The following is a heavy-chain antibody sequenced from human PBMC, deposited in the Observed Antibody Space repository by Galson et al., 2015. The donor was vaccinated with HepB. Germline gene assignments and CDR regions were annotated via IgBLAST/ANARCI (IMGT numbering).Heavy chain of an antibody. CDR1: GFTFSTSA. CDR2: ISDGGDTT. CDR3: AKGDTPWGGFDI. Sequence: SLRLSCATSGFTFSTSAMTWVRQAPGKGLEWVSAISDGGDTTYYADSVKGRFSITRDVSKSTLSLQMNSLRAEDTAVYYCAKGDTPWGGFDIWGQGTMVTVSS. V-gene: IGHV3-23*01. D-gene: IGHD2-21*01. J-gene: IGHJ3*02.